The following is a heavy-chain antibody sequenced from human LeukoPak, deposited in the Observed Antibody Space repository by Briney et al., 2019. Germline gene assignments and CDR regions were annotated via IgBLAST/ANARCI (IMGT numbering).Heavy chain of an antibody. CDR1: GGSISSHF. J-gene: IGHJ2*01. V-gene: IGHV4-59*11. CDR2: IYYSGST. CDR3: ARDSHWYFDL. Sequence: SETLSLTCTVSGGSISSHFWSWIRQPPGKGLEWIGYIYYSGSTNYNPSLKSRVTISVDTSKNQFSLKLSSVTAADTAVYYCARDSHWYFDLWGRGTLVTVSS.